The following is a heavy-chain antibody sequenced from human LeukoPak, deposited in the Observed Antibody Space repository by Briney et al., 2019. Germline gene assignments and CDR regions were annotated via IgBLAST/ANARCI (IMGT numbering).Heavy chain of an antibody. CDR3: ARRSDYYDSSGYYRGHYFDY. Sequence: PSETLSLTCTVSGGSISSYYWSWIRQPPGKGLEWIGYIYYSGTTNYNPSLKSRVTISVGTSKNQFSLKLSSVTAADTAVYYCARRSDYYDSSGYYRGHYFDYWGQGTLVTVSS. CDR2: IYYSGTT. V-gene: IGHV4-59*01. CDR1: GGSISSYY. J-gene: IGHJ4*02. D-gene: IGHD3-22*01.